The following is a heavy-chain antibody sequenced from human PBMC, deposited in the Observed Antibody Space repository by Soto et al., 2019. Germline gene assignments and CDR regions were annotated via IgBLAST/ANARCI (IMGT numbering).Heavy chain of an antibody. CDR1: GDSVSSNSAA. CDR2: TYYRSKWYN. V-gene: IGHV6-1*01. J-gene: IGHJ6*02. D-gene: IGHD6-19*01. CDR3: ARAPTSHSGGGTGDYYYYYGMDV. Sequence: SQTLSLTCAISGDSVSSNSAAWNWIRQSPSRGLEWLGRTYYRSKWYNDYAVSVKSRITINPDTSKNQFSLQLNSVTPEDTAVYSCARAPTSHSGGGTGDYYYYYGMDVWGQGTTVTVSS.